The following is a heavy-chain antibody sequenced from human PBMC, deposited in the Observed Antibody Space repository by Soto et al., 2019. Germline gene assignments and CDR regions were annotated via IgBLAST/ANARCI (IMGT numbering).Heavy chain of an antibody. CDR2: ISYDGSNK. J-gene: IGHJ4*02. CDR3: ARDPVRLAVAGFVY. D-gene: IGHD6-19*01. CDR1: GFTFSSYA. Sequence: GGSLRLSCAASGFTFSSYAMHWVRQAPGKGLEWVAVISYDGSNKYYADSVKGRFTISRDNSKNTLYLQMNSLRAEDTAVYYCARDPVRLAVAGFVYWGQGTLVTVSS. V-gene: IGHV3-30-3*01.